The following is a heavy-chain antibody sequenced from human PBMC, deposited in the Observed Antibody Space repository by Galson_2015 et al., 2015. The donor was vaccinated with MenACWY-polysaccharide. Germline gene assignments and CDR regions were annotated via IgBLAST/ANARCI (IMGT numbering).Heavy chain of an antibody. V-gene: IGHV3-23*01. D-gene: IGHD1-1*01. Sequence: SLRLSCAASGFTFSTYAMTWVRQAPGKGLEWVSTISGTGGSTYYADSVKGRFTISRDNSKNSLYLQMNSLRAEDTAVYYCAKDLLAVTTGTTDYAMDVRGQGTTVDDSS. CDR1: GFTFSTYA. CDR3: AKDLLAVTTGTTDYAMDV. CDR2: ISGTGGST. J-gene: IGHJ6*02.